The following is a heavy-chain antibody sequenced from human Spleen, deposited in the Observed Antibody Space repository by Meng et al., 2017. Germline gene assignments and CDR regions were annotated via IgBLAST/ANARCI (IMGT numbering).Heavy chain of an antibody. CDR2: IYWDDDK. J-gene: IGHJ4*02. CDR1: GFSLITSGVG. D-gene: IGHD3-22*01. Sequence: SGPTLVKPTQTLTLTCTFSGFSLITSGVGVAWIRQPPGKALEWLALIYWDDDKRYSSSLKSRLTITKDTSKNQVVLTMTNMDPVDTATYYCARIKYYYDNSDYYNFDYWGQGTLVTVSS. V-gene: IGHV2-5*02. CDR3: ARIKYYYDNSDYYNFDY.